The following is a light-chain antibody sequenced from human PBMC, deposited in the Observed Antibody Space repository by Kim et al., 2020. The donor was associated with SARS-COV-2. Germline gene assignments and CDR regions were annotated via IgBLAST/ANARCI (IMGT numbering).Light chain of an antibody. V-gene: IGLV2-23*02. CDR2: KVS. J-gene: IGLJ2*01. Sequence: SITIRSTINSRKVGNDNQISWHQMSPGKTANLMIYKVSKQTTGVSNRFTGYKSGNTASLTISGLKAEDETGYYCCTYAGSSAKVVFGRGTRLTVL. CDR1: SRKVGNDNQ. CDR3: CTYAGSSAKVV.